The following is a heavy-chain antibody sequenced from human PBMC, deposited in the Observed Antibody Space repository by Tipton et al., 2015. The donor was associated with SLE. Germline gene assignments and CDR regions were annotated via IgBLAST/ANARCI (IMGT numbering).Heavy chain of an antibody. Sequence: TLSLTCTVSGVSISGSSYYWDWIRQPPGKGLEWIGSTHYSGSTYYNPSLKSRVTISVDTSKNQFSLTLSSVTAADTALYYCARHSPTQSRTSKDAFDIWGQGTMLTVSS. V-gene: IGHV4-39*01. D-gene: IGHD6-13*01. CDR1: GVSISGSSYY. CDR2: THYSGST. J-gene: IGHJ3*02. CDR3: ARHSPTQSRTSKDAFDI.